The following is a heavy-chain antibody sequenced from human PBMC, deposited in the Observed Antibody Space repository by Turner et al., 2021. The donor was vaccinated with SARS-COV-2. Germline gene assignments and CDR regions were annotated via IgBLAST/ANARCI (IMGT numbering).Heavy chain of an antibody. V-gene: IGHV3-33*01. CDR3: ARDDLDPDYGFHFDY. Sequence: QVQLVESGGGVVQPGRSLRLSCAASGFPFSRYGMHWVRQAPGKGLGWVAVIWYDGSNKFYADSLRGRFTISRDNSKNTLYLQMNSLRAEDTAVYYCARDDLDPDYGFHFDYWGQGTLVTVSS. J-gene: IGHJ4*02. CDR2: IWYDGSNK. D-gene: IGHD4-17*01. CDR1: GFPFSRYG.